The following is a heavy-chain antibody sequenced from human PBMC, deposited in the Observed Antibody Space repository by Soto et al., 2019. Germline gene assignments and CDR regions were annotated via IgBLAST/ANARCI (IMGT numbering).Heavy chain of an antibody. CDR1: GGTFSSYA. D-gene: IGHD3-3*01. Sequence: ASVKVSCKASGGTFSSYAISWVRQAPGQGLEWMGGIIPIFGTANYAQKFQGRVTITADRSTSTAYMELSSLRSEDTAVYYCARSQYYDFWSGLRSSGYYFDYWGQGTLVTVYS. CDR2: IIPIFGTA. V-gene: IGHV1-69*06. J-gene: IGHJ4*02. CDR3: ARSQYYDFWSGLRSSGYYFDY.